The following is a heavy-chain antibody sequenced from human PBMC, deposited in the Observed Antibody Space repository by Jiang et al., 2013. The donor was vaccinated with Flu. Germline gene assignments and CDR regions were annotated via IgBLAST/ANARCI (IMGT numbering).Heavy chain of an antibody. V-gene: IGHV3-30*18. CDR3: AKVRDITDYGGNSVPLGDY. CDR2: ISYDGSKK. D-gene: IGHD4-23*01. CDR1: SYA. Sequence: SYAMHWVRQAPGKGLEWVAVISYDGSKKYYADSVKGRFTISRDNSKNTLYLQMNSLRPEDTAVYYCAKVRDITDYGGNSVPLGDYWGQGTLVTVSS. J-gene: IGHJ4*02.